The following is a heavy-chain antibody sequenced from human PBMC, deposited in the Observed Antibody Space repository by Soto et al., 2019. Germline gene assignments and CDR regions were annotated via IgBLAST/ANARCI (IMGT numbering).Heavy chain of an antibody. Sequence: QVQLQESGPGLVKPPETLSLSCPASGGSIRGYYWSWFGQPPGKGLEWIGYIHYSGSTNYHPSLKSRITISADTSQNQISLNLRSVTTADTAVYYCARDRGRTRAYYYGMDVWGQGPTVIVSS. J-gene: IGHJ6*02. CDR3: ARDRGRTRAYYYGMDV. D-gene: IGHD3-16*01. V-gene: IGHV4-59*01. CDR1: GGSIRGYY. CDR2: IHYSGST.